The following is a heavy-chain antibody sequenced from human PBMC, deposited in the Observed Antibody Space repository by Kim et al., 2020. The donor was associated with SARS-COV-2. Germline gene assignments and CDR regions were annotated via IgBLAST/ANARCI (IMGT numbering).Heavy chain of an antibody. J-gene: IGHJ4*01. D-gene: IGHD6-13*01. CDR1: GFIFDDYA. Sequence: GGSLRLSCASSGFIFDDYAMHWVRQTPGRGLEWVALITWDGESTFSGDSVKCRFTISRDNSKNSLYLQFNNVRIEDTALYSCGRGGEAAGVAYWGHVTLV. CDR2: ITWDGEST. CDR3: GRGGEAAGVAY. V-gene: IGHV3-43D*04.